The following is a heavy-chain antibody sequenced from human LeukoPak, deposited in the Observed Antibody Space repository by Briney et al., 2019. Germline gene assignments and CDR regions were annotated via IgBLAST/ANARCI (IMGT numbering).Heavy chain of an antibody. CDR2: ISGSGGST. V-gene: IGHV3-23*01. CDR1: GFTFSSYA. D-gene: IGHD3-22*01. CDR3: AKDPSTYYYDSSGIQPFDY. J-gene: IGHJ4*02. Sequence: GGSLRLSCAASGFTFSSYAMSWVRQAPGKGLEWVSAISGSGGSTYYADSVKGRFTISRDNSKNTLYLQMNSLRAEDTAVYYCAKDPSTYYYDSSGIQPFDYWGQGTLVTVSS.